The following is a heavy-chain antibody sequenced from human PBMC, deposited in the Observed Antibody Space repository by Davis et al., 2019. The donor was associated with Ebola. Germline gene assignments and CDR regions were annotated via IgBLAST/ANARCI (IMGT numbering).Heavy chain of an antibody. D-gene: IGHD3-22*01. CDR1: GGSISSYY. J-gene: IGHJ5*02. V-gene: IGHV4-59*01. CDR3: ARGAHYYDSSGYYGAGGWFDP. CDR2: IYYSGST. Sequence: PGGSLRLSSTVSGGSISSYYWSWIRQPPGKGLEWIGYIYYSGSTNYNPSLKSRVTISVDTSKNQFSLKLSSVTAADTAVYYCARGAHYYDSSGYYGAGGWFDPWGQGTLVTVSS.